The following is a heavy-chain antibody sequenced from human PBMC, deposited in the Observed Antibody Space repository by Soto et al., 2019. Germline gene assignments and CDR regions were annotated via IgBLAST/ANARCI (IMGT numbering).Heavy chain of an antibody. Sequence: SETLSLTCTVSGGSISSGGYYWSWIRQHPGKGLEWIGYIYYSGSTYYNPSLKSRVTISVDTSKNQFSLKLSSVTAADTAVYYCTRVRPTDYGDYSAFDIWGQGTMVTVSS. CDR3: TRVRPTDYGDYSAFDI. J-gene: IGHJ3*02. V-gene: IGHV4-31*03. CDR2: IYYSGST. CDR1: GGSISSGGYY. D-gene: IGHD4-17*01.